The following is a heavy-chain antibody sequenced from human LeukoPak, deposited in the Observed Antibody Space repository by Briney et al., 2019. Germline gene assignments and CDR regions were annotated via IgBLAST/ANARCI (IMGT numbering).Heavy chain of an antibody. CDR2: ILNDGSNQ. Sequence: GGSLRLSCAASGLTFRLYGMHWVRQAPGKGLEWVAVILNDGSNQYYADSVKGRFTVSRDNSKNTVFLQVNSLRADDTAVYYCARDGVNWGIDLWGQGTLVTVSS. CDR1: GLTFRLYG. CDR3: ARDGVNWGIDL. V-gene: IGHV3-33*01. J-gene: IGHJ5*02. D-gene: IGHD7-27*01.